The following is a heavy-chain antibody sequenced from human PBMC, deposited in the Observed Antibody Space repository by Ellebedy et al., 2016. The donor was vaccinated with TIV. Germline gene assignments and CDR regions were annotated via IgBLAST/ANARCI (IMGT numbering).Heavy chain of an antibody. CDR1: GYTFTSYA. CDR3: ARDRLPDARYYETDY. V-gene: IGHV7-4-1*02. J-gene: IGHJ4*02. CDR2: INTNTGNP. Sequence: AASVKVSCKASGYTFTSYAMNWVRQAPGQGLEWMGWINTNTGNPTYAQGFTGRFVFSLDTSVSTAYLQISSLEAEDTAVYYCARDRLPDARYYETDYWGQGTLVTVSS. D-gene: IGHD3-22*01.